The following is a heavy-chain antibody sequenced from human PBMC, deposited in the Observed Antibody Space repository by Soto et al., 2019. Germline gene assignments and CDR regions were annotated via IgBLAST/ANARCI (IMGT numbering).Heavy chain of an antibody. CDR2: ISSSSSYT. Sequence: QVQLVESGGGLVKPGGSLRLSCAASGFTFSDYYMSWIRQAPGKGLEWVSYISSSSSYTNYADSVKGRFTISRDNAKNSLYLQMNSLRAEDTAVYYCASVQPGSSGWYGGVDYWGQGTLVTVSS. CDR1: GFTFSDYY. J-gene: IGHJ4*02. V-gene: IGHV3-11*05. CDR3: ASVQPGSSGWYGGVDY. D-gene: IGHD6-19*01.